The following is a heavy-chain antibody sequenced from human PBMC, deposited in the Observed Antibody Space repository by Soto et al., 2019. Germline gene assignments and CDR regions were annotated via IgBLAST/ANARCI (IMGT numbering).Heavy chain of an antibody. CDR3: ARMASAGTLNWFDH. CDR1: GYTFINFD. CDR2: MNPGSGKT. Sequence: XSGKVSCKGSGYTFINFDISWVRQAAGQGLEWLGWMNPGSGKTGYASKFQGRVAMTRDASTGTSHLELSSLTSDDTAVYYCARMASAGTLNWFDHWGQGTLVTVSS. V-gene: IGHV1-8*02. D-gene: IGHD6-13*01. J-gene: IGHJ5*02.